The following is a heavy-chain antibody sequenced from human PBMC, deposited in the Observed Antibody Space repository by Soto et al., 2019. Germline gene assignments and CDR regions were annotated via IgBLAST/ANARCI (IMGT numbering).Heavy chain of an antibody. J-gene: IGHJ4*02. CDR2: IYYSGST. V-gene: IGHV4-39*01. D-gene: IGHD6-6*01. CDR1: GGSISSSSYY. Sequence: PSETLSLTCTVSGGSISSSSYYWGWIRQPPGKGLEWIGSIYYSGSTYYNPSLKSRVTISVDTSKNQFSLKLSSVTAADTAVYYCAGQDIAARFYFDYWGQGTLVTVSS. CDR3: AGQDIAARFYFDY.